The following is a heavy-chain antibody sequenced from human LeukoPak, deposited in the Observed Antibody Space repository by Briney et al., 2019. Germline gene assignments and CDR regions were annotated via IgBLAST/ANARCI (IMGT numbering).Heavy chain of an antibody. Sequence: KSSETLSLTCAVYGGSFSGYYWSWIRQPPGKGLEWIGEINHSGSTNYNPSLKSRVTISVDTSKNQFSLKLSSVTAADTAVYYCARGQYDFAYWGQGTLVTVSS. D-gene: IGHD3-3*01. V-gene: IGHV4-34*01. CDR1: GGSFSGYY. CDR3: ARGQYDFAY. CDR2: INHSGST. J-gene: IGHJ4*02.